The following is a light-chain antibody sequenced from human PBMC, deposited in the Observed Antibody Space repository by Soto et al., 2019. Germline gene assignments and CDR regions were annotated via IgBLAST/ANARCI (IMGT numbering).Light chain of an antibody. Sequence: QAVVTQEPSLTVSPGGTVTLTCGSSTGAVTSGPYPYWFQQKPGQAPRTLIYDTSNKHSWTPARFSGSLLGGKAALTLSGAQPEDEDEYDCLVSYSGTRLLVFGGGTKLTVL. CDR2: DTS. J-gene: IGLJ3*02. CDR3: LVSYSGTRLLV. CDR1: TGAVTSGPY. V-gene: IGLV7-46*01.